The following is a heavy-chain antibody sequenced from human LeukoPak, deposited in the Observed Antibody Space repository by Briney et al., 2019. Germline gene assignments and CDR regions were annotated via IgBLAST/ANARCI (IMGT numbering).Heavy chain of an antibody. J-gene: IGHJ4*02. CDR1: GFTFSSYW. D-gene: IGHD3-10*01. CDR3: ARDDYYGSGSYSYFDY. Sequence: QAGGSLRLSCAASGFTFSSYWMSWVRQAPGKGLEWVANIKQDGSEKYYVDSVKGRFTISRDNAKNSLYLQMNSLRAEDTAVYYCARDDYYGSGSYSYFDYWGQGTLVTVSS. V-gene: IGHV3-7*03. CDR2: IKQDGSEK.